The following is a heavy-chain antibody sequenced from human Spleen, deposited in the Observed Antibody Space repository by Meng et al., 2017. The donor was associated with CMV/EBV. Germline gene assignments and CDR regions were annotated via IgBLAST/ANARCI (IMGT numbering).Heavy chain of an antibody. CDR3: ARVLVVAGYYYYGMDV. CDR2: ISSSSSTI. D-gene: IGHD6-19*01. Sequence: GESLKISCAASGFTFSSFAMHWVRQAPGKGLEWVSYISSSSSTIYYADSVKGRFTISRDNAKNSLYLQMNSLRAEDTAVYYCARVLVVAGYYYYGMDVWGQGTTVTVSS. V-gene: IGHV3-48*04. CDR1: GFTFSSFA. J-gene: IGHJ6*02.